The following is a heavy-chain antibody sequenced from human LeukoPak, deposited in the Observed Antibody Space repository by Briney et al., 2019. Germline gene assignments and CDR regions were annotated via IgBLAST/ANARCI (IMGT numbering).Heavy chain of an antibody. J-gene: IGHJ5*02. V-gene: IGHV3-21*04. Sequence: PGGSLRLSCAASGFTFSSYSMNWVRQAPGKGLEWVSSISSSSSYIYYADSVKGRFTISRDSSKNTLYLQMNSLRAEDTAVYYCAKGSQDCSSTSCYFLSGFDPWGQGTLVTVSS. CDR3: AKGSQDCSSTSCYFLSGFDP. D-gene: IGHD2-2*01. CDR1: GFTFSSYS. CDR2: ISSSSSYI.